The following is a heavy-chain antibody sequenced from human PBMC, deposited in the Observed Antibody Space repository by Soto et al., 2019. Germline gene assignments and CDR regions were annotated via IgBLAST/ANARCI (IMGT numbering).Heavy chain of an antibody. J-gene: IGHJ5*02. D-gene: IGHD3-3*01. CDR1: GGSISSYY. CDR3: AWAGDYDVLSDSGFDP. Sequence: PSETLSITCTVSGGSISSYYWSWIRQPPGKGLEWIGYIYYSGSTNYNPSLKSRVTISVDTSKNQFSLKLSSVTAADTAVYYCAWAGDYDVLSDSGFDPWGQGTLVTVSS. V-gene: IGHV4-59*08. CDR2: IYYSGST.